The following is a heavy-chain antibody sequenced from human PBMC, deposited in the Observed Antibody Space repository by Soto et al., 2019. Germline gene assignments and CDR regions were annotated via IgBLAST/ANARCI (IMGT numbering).Heavy chain of an antibody. CDR1: GGTFSSYA. D-gene: IGHD5-12*01. V-gene: IGHV1-69*13. J-gene: IGHJ6*02. CDR3: ARESKGGGYDYYYYYGMDV. CDR2: IIPIFGTA. Sequence: GASVKVSCKASGGTFSSYAISWVRQAPGQGLEWMGGIIPIFGTANYAQKFQGRVTITADESTSTAYMELSSLRSEDTAVYYCARESKGGGYDYYYYYGMDVWGQGTTVTVSS.